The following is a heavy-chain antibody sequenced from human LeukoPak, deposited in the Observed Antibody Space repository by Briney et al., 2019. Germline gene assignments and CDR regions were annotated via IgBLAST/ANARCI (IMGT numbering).Heavy chain of an antibody. D-gene: IGHD1-26*01. CDR2: INSDGSST. V-gene: IGHV3-74*01. Sequence: GGSLRLSCAASGFTFSSYWMDWVRPAPGKGLVWGSRINSDGSSTSYADSVKGRFTISRDNAKNTLYLQMNSLRAEDTAVYYCARDFSGSYYHDYWGQGTLVTVSS. J-gene: IGHJ4*02. CDR3: ARDFSGSYYHDY. CDR1: GFTFSSYW.